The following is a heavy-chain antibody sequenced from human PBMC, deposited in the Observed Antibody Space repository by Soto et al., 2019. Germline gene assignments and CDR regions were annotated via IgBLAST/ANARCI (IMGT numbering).Heavy chain of an antibody. D-gene: IGHD4-17*01. J-gene: IGHJ6*02. V-gene: IGHV3-48*03. CDR1: GFAFGFYE. Sequence: PGGPLRLSCAASGFAFGFYEMNWVRQAPGKGRGWVSYISTSGDTIYYADSVKGRFTVPRDNARNSLYVHMNSLRAEDTAVYYCVRDGYGDPYYYYGMDVWGQGTTVTVSS. CDR2: ISTSGDTI. CDR3: VRDGYGDPYYYYGMDV.